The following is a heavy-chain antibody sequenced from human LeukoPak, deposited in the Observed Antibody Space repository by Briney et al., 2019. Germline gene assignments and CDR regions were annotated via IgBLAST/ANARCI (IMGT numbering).Heavy chain of an antibody. Sequence: GGSLRLSCAASGFTFSSYAMSWVRQAPGKGLEWVAVISYDGSNKYYVDSVKGRFTISRDNSKNTLYLQMNSLRAEDTAVYYCARDQFPLGYCSSTSCHYAFDIWGQGTMVTVSS. D-gene: IGHD2-2*01. V-gene: IGHV3-30-3*01. CDR2: ISYDGSNK. CDR3: ARDQFPLGYCSSTSCHYAFDI. J-gene: IGHJ3*02. CDR1: GFTFSSYA.